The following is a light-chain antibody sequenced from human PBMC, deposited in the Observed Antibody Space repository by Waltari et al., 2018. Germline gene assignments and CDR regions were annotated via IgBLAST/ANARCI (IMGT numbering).Light chain of an antibody. CDR3: SSYTSSSPVV. CDR2: DVS. CDR1: RSDVGGYNY. Sequence: QSALTQPASVSESPGQSITISCTGTRSDVGGYNYVSWYQQHPGKAPKLMIYDVSKRPSGVSNRFSGSKSGNTAPLTISGIQAEDEADYYCSSYTSSSPVVFGGGTKLTVL. V-gene: IGLV2-14*01. J-gene: IGLJ2*01.